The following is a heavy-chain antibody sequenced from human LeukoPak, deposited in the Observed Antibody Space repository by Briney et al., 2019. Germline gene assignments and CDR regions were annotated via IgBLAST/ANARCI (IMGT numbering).Heavy chain of an antibody. Sequence: GRSLRLSCAASGFTFSSYALHWVRQAPGKGLEGVAVIWYDDGSNKYYADSVKGRFTISRDNSKNTLYLQMNSLRAEDTAVYYCATLRLYGSGSYSSSWWGRGTLVTVSS. CDR1: GFTFSSYA. J-gene: IGHJ4*02. V-gene: IGHV3-33*01. CDR3: ATLRLYGSGSYSSSW. CDR2: IWYDDGSNK. D-gene: IGHD3-10*01.